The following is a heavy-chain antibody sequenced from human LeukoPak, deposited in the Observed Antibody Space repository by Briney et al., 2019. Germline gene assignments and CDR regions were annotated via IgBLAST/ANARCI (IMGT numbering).Heavy chain of an antibody. CDR3: VKDGDDSGWNYFDY. CDR1: GFTFSSYS. J-gene: IGHJ4*02. V-gene: IGHV3-21*01. Sequence: PGGSLRLSCAASGFTFSSYSMNWVRQAPGKGLEWVSSISSSSSSYIYYADSVKGRFTISRDNAKNSLYLQMNSLRAEDTAVYYCVKDGDDSGWNYFDYWGQGTLVTVSS. D-gene: IGHD6-19*01. CDR2: ISSSSSSYI.